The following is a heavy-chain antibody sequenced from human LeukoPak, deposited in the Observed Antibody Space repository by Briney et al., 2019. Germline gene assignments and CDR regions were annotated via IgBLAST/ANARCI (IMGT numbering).Heavy chain of an antibody. CDR3: ARDAAYYYYYGMDV. CDR1: GFTFSSYW. CDR2: IKQDGSEK. D-gene: IGHD6-13*01. V-gene: IGHV3-7*01. J-gene: IGHJ6*02. Sequence: GGSLRLSCAASGFTFSSYWMSWVRQAPGKGLEWVANIKQDGSEKYYVDSVKGRFTISRDNAKNSLYLQINSLRAEDTAVYYCARDAAYYYYYGMDVWGQGTTVTVSS.